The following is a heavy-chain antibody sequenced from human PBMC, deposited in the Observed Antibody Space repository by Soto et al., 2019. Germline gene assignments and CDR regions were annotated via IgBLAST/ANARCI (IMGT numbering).Heavy chain of an antibody. Sequence: PGGSLRLSCAASGFTFSSYAMHWVRQAPGKGLEWVAVISYDGSNKYYADSVKGRFTISRDNSKNTLYLQMNSLRAEDTAVYYCARDRAHSIGGSWYSVYYYYGMDVWGQGTTVTVSS. CDR1: GFTFSSYA. D-gene: IGHD6-13*01. V-gene: IGHV3-30-3*01. J-gene: IGHJ6*02. CDR3: ARDRAHSIGGSWYSVYYYYGMDV. CDR2: ISYDGSNK.